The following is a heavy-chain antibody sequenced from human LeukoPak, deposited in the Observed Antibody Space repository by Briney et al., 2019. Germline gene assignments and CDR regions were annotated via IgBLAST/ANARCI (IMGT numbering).Heavy chain of an antibody. V-gene: IGHV3-23*01. CDR2: IVGNAGGT. CDR1: GFTFSNYA. CDR3: ARASYYYGSGSCDY. D-gene: IGHD3-10*01. J-gene: IGHJ4*02. Sequence: GGSLRLSCAASGFTFSNYAITWVRQAPGKGLEWVSSIVGNAGGTYYADSVKGRFTISRDNAKNSLYLQMNSLRAEDTAVYYCARASYYYGSGSCDYWGQGTLVTVSS.